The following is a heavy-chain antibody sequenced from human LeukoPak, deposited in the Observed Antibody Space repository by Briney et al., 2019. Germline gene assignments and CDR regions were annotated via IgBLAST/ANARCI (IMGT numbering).Heavy chain of an antibody. J-gene: IGHJ4*02. V-gene: IGHV3-21*01. CDR3: ARDPTRDDC. CDR2: ITSRGNT. Sequence: GGSLRLSCAASGFTFSSYSMNWVRQAPGQGLEWVSSITSRGNTFYADSVRGRFTISRDNAKNSLYLQMNSLRAEDTAVYYCARDPTRDDCWGQGTLVTVSS. D-gene: IGHD2-21*01. CDR1: GFTFSSYS.